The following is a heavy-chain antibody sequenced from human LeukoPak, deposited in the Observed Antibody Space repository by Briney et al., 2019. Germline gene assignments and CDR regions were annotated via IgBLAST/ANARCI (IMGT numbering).Heavy chain of an antibody. J-gene: IGHJ3*02. D-gene: IGHD3-10*01. Sequence: SETLSLTCTVSGDSISTYYWSWIRQPPRKRLERMGYINYSGITNYNPSLKSRVTISVDTSKNQFSLKLSSVTAADTAVYYCARGLWFAVPGAFDIWGRGTMVTVSS. CDR2: INYSGIT. CDR1: GDSISTYY. V-gene: IGHV4-59*01. CDR3: ARGLWFAVPGAFDI.